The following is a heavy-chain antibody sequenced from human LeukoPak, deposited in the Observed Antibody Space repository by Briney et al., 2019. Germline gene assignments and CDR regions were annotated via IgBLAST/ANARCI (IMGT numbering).Heavy chain of an antibody. V-gene: IGHV1-8*01. Sequence: GASVKVSCKASGYTFTSYEINWVRQATGQGLEWMGWINPNSGNTGYTQKFQGRVTMTRDTSISTAYMELSSLTSEDTAVYYCARMYYNDDSGDNWFDPWGQGTLVIVSS. J-gene: IGHJ5*02. D-gene: IGHD3-22*01. CDR3: ARMYYNDDSGDNWFDP. CDR2: INPNSGNT. CDR1: GYTFTSYE.